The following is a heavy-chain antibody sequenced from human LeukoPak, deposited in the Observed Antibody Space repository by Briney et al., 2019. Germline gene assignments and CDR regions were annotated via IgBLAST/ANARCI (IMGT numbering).Heavy chain of an antibody. V-gene: IGHV3-23*01. J-gene: IGHJ3*02. CDR2: ISGSGGST. CDR1: GFTFSSYW. D-gene: IGHD3-10*01. CDR3: ARDFPRRLVRGVIITDAFDI. Sequence: GGSLRLSCAASGFTFSSYWMSWVRQAPGKGLEWVSAISGSGGSTYYADSVKGRFTISRDNAKNSLYLQMNSLRAEDTAVYYCARDFPRRLVRGVIITDAFDIWGQRTMVTVSS.